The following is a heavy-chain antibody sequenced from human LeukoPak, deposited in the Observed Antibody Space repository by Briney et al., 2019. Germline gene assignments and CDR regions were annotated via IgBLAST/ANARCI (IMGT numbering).Heavy chain of an antibody. CDR1: GYTLTELS. Sequence: ASVKVSCKVSGYTLTELSIHWVRRAVGKGLEWMGGFDHEDGETMYAQKFQGRVTMTEDTSTDTAYMELSSLRSEDTAVYYCATDYSGGYRNFDYWGQGTLVTVSS. D-gene: IGHD1-26*01. CDR2: FDHEDGET. J-gene: IGHJ4*02. V-gene: IGHV1-24*01. CDR3: ATDYSGGYRNFDY.